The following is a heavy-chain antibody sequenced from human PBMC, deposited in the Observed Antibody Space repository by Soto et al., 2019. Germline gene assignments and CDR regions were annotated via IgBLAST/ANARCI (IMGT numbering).Heavy chain of an antibody. J-gene: IGHJ4*02. CDR1: RFTFSRYW. Sequence: EVQLVESGGGLVQPGGSLRLSCAASRFTFSRYWMSWVRQAPGKGLEWVATINQDGGDKDYVDSVKGRFTISRDNAKKSMYLQMNSLRLEDSAMYYCAPHGATSEEGFEYWGQGTLVTVSS. CDR3: APHGATSEEGFEY. D-gene: IGHD5-12*01. CDR2: INQDGGDK. V-gene: IGHV3-7*01.